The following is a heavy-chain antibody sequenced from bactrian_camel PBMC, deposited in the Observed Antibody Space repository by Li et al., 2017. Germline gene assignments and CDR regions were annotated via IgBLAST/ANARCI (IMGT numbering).Heavy chain of an antibody. CDR2: IAMDGST. CDR1: TYTTRGNC. Sequence: HVQLVESGEGSVQAGGSLTLSCTASTYTTRGNCMAWFRQAPPKEREAVASIAMDGSTSYIDSVKGRFTISRDNAKNALYLRMNALKPEDSAMYYCAAARGRNLEGRGRCTLGFEWWGQGTQVTVS. CDR3: AAARGRNLEGRGRCTLGFEW. V-gene: IGHV3S53*01. J-gene: IGHJ4*01. D-gene: IGHD1*01.